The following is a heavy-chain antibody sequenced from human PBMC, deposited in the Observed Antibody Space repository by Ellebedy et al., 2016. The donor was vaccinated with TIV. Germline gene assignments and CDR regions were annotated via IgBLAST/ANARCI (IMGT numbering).Heavy chain of an antibody. Sequence: MPSETLSLTCTVSGGSISRTNYYWGWIRQPPVKGLEWIGSVNYSGSTYYNPSLKSRVTISVDTSKNQLSLNLSSVTAAETAVYYCARHSFSNWFDPWGQGTLVTVSS. V-gene: IGHV4-39*01. CDR2: VNYSGST. D-gene: IGHD3-3*01. CDR1: GGSISRTNYY. J-gene: IGHJ5*02. CDR3: ARHSFSNWFDP.